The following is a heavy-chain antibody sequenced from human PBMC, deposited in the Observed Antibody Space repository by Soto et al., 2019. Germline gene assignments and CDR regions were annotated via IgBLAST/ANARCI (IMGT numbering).Heavy chain of an antibody. CDR2: ISAYNGNT. D-gene: IGHD3-16*01. CDR1: GYTFTNFG. Sequence: QVQLVQSGAEVKKPGASVKVSCKASGYTFTNFGISWVRQAPGQGLEWMGWISAYNGNTNYAQNLQSRVTMTTDTTTSTAYMEMRSPRYDDTAVYYGARGGTPLDYWGQRTLVTVSS. CDR3: ARGGTPLDY. V-gene: IGHV1-18*01. J-gene: IGHJ4*02.